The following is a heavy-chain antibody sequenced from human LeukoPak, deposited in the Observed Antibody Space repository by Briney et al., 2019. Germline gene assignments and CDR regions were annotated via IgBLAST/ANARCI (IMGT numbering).Heavy chain of an antibody. CDR2: ISGSGGST. Sequence: PGGSLRLSCAASGFTFSSYAMSWVRQAPGKGLEWVSAISGSGGSTYYADSVKGRFTISRDNSKNTLYLQMYSLRAEDTAVYYCAKGAVGYCSGGSCYSAVYWGQGTLVTVSS. J-gene: IGHJ4*02. CDR3: AKGAVGYCSGGSCYSAVY. V-gene: IGHV3-23*01. D-gene: IGHD2-15*01. CDR1: GFTFSSYA.